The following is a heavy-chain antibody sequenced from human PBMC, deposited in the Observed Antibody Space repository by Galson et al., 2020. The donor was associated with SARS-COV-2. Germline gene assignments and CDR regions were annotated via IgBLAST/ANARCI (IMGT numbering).Heavy chain of an antibody. V-gene: IGHV4-39*07. Sequence: SETLSLTCTVSGGSISSSSYYWGWIRQPPGKGLEWIGSIYYSGSTYYNPSLKSRVTTSVDTSKNQFSLKLSSVTAADTAVYYCTYYDFWSGYHMDVWGKGTTVTVSS. D-gene: IGHD3-3*01. CDR3: TYYDFWSGYHMDV. CDR1: GGSISSSSYY. CDR2: IYYSGST. J-gene: IGHJ6*03.